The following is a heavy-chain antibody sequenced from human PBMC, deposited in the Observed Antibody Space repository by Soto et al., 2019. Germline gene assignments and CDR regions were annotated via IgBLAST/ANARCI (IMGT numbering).Heavy chain of an antibody. D-gene: IGHD3-3*01. CDR2: IYYSGST. CDR1: GGSISSSSYY. V-gene: IGHV4-39*01. Sequence: SETLSLTXTVSGGSISSSSYYWGWIRQPPGKGLEWIGSIYYSGSTYYNPSLKSRVTISVDTSKNQFSLKLSSVTAADTAVYYCARSRYDFWSGYHFDYWGQGTLVTVS. CDR3: ARSRYDFWSGYHFDY. J-gene: IGHJ4*02.